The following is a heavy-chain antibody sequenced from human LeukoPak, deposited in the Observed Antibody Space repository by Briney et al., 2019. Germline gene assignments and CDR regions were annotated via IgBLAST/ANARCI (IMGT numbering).Heavy chain of an antibody. CDR1: GFTFSSYG. CDR3: ATGATLGGY. D-gene: IGHD3-16*01. Sequence: GRSLRLSCAASGFTFSSYGMHWVRQAPGKGLEWVAIISSDGNNQYYADSVKGRFTISRDNAKNTLYLRMNSLRAEGTAVYFCATGATLGGYWGQGTLVTVSS. J-gene: IGHJ4*02. V-gene: IGHV3-30*03. CDR2: ISSDGNNQ.